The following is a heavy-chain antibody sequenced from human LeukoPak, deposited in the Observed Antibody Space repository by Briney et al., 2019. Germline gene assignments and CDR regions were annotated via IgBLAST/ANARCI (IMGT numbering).Heavy chain of an antibody. J-gene: IGHJ3*01. D-gene: IGHD1-1*01. V-gene: IGHV3-11*01. CDR2: MSGSGI. CDR1: GFTFSDHN. CDR3: ARRSLTTGGHAFDV. Sequence: GASLRLSCAATGFTFSDHNMGWMRQAPGKGLEWTSYMSGSGIYYADSVKGRFTIYRDNAKSSLYLQMSSLRAEDSGVYFCARRSLTTGGHAFDVWGQGTLVTVSS.